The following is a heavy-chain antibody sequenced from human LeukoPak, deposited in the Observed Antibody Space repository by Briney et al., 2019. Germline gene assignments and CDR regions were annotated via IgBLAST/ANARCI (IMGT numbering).Heavy chain of an antibody. CDR2: INPNSGGT. V-gene: IGHV1-2*02. CDR3: ARSGGSSSPPLS. J-gene: IGHJ3*01. D-gene: IGHD2-15*01. CDR1: GYTFIGYY. Sequence: ASVKVSCNTSGYTFIGYYIHWVRQAPGQGLEWMGWINPNSGGTNYAQKFQGRVTMTRDTSISTAYMELSRLRSDDTAVYYCARSGGSSSPPLSWGQGIMVTVSS.